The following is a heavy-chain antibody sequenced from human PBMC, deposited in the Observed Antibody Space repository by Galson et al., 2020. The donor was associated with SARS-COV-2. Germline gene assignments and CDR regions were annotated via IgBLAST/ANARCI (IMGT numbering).Heavy chain of an antibody. Sequence: ETSETLSLTCTVSGGSISSYYWSWIRQPPGKGLERIGYLYYSGSTNYNPSLKSRVTISVDTSKNQFSLKLSSVTAADTAVYYCARHHCGGDCSYYYYYYGMDVWGQGTTVTVSS. D-gene: IGHD2-21*02. CDR3: ARHHCGGDCSYYYYYYGMDV. J-gene: IGHJ6*02. CDR2: LYYSGST. CDR1: GGSISSYY. V-gene: IGHV4-59*08.